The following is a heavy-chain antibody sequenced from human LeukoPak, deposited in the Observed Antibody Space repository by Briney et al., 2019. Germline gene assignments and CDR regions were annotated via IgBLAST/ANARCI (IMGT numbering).Heavy chain of an antibody. CDR1: GFTFSRFV. Sequence: GGSLRLSCVASGFTFSRFVMSWVRQAPGKGLEWVSGISGSGGSTYYADSVKGRSTISRDNSKNTLYLQMNSLRAEDTAVYYCAKDQGLRGGRPKPGDWGQGTMVTVSS. V-gene: IGHV3-23*01. D-gene: IGHD1-14*01. CDR2: ISGSGGST. J-gene: IGHJ3*01. CDR3: AKDQGLRGGRPKPGD.